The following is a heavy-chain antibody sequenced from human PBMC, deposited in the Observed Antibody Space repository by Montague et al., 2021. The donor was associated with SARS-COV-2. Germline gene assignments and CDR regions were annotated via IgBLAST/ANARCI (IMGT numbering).Heavy chain of an antibody. J-gene: IGHJ6*02. CDR3: AREKRHYCSSTSCYDNYYYYYGMDV. CDR2: IYYSGST. CDR1: GGSISSGGYY. D-gene: IGHD2-2*01. Sequence: TLSPTRTVSGGSISSGGYYWSWIRQHPGKGLEWIGYIYYSGSTYYXPSLESRVTISVDTSKNQFSLKLSSVTAADTAVYYCAREKRHYCSSTSCYDNYYYYYGMDVWGQGTTVTVSS. V-gene: IGHV4-31*03.